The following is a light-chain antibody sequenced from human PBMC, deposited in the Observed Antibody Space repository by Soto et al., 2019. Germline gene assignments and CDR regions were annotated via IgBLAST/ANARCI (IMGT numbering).Light chain of an antibody. CDR2: DAS. V-gene: IGKV3-11*01. Sequence: EVVLTQSPATLSLSPGERATLSCRASQSVSSHLAWYQQKPGQAPRLLIYDASNRATGIPGRFSGSGSGTDFILTISSLEPEDFAVYYCQQRSNGPAYTFGQGTRLDIK. CDR3: QQRSNGPAYT. J-gene: IGKJ2*01. CDR1: QSVSSH.